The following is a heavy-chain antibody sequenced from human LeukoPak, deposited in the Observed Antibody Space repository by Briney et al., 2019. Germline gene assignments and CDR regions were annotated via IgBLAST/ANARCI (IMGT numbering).Heavy chain of an antibody. V-gene: IGHV3-23*01. CDR1: GFTFSSYG. CDR3: ANGYYRDAFDI. J-gene: IGHJ3*02. Sequence: GGSLRLSCAASGFTFSSYGMPWVRQAPGKGLEWVSAISGSGGSTYYADSVKGRFTISRDNSKNTLYLQMNSLRAEDTAVYYCANGYYRDAFDIWGQGTMVTVSS. CDR2: ISGSGGST. D-gene: IGHD2-15*01.